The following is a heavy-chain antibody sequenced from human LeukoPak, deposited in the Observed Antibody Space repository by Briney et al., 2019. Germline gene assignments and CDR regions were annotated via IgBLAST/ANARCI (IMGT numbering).Heavy chain of an antibody. Sequence: PSETLSLTCTVSGGSISSSSYYWGWIRQPPGKGLEWIGEINHSGSTNYNPSLKSRVTISVDTSKNQFSLKLSSVTAADTAVYYCARLAVADPYYYYYYYMDVWGKGTTVTVSS. CDR3: ARLAVADPYYYYYYYMDV. J-gene: IGHJ6*03. CDR1: GGSISSSSYY. CDR2: INHSGST. D-gene: IGHD6-19*01. V-gene: IGHV4-39*07.